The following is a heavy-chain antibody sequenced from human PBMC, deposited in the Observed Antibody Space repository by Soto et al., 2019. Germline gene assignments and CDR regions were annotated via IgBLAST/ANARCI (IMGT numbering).Heavy chain of an antibody. CDR2: ISYDGSNK. CDR1: GFTFSSYG. J-gene: IGHJ4*02. CDR3: AKDDDAIDY. D-gene: IGHD2-8*01. Sequence: RRLSCAASGFTFSSYGMHWVRQAPGKGLEWVAVISYDGSNKYYADSVKGRFTISRDNSKNTLYLQMNSLRAEDTAVYYCAKDDDAIDYWGQGTLVTVSS. V-gene: IGHV3-30*18.